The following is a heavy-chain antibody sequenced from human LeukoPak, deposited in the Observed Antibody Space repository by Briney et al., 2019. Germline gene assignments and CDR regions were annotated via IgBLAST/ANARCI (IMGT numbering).Heavy chain of an antibody. CDR3: AREVHYGSGSYVDY. V-gene: IGHV3-53*01. J-gene: IGHJ4*02. CDR1: GFTVSSNY. D-gene: IGHD3-10*01. CDR2: IYSDGRT. Sequence: GGSLRLSCAASGFTVSSNYMSWVRQAPGKGLEWVSVIYSDGRTYYADSVKGRFTISRDNSKNTLYLQMNSLRAEDTAVYYCAREVHYGSGSYVDYWGQGTLVTVSS.